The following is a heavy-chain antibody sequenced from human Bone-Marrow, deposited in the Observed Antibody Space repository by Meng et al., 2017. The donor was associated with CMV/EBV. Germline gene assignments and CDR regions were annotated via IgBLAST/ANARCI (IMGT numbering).Heavy chain of an antibody. CDR2: INHSGST. CDR1: GGSFSGYY. D-gene: IGHD3-10*01. Sequence: SETLSLTCAVYGGSFSGYYWSWIRQPPGKGLEWIGEINHSGSTNYNPSLKSRVTISVDTSKNQFSLKLSSVTAADTAVYYCARIRRLGVRGAADHWGQGTLVTVSS. J-gene: IGHJ4*02. V-gene: IGHV4-34*01. CDR3: ARIRRLGVRGAADH.